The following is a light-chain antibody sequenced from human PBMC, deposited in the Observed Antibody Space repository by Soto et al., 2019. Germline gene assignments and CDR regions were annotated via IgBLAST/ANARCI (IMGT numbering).Light chain of an antibody. Sequence: DIQMTQSPSTLSASVGDRVTITCRASQSISSWLAWYQQKPGKAPKLLIYKASSLGSGVPSRFSGGGSGTEFTLTISSLQPDDFAAYYCQQYSSYPSTFSPGTKVDIK. CDR1: QSISSW. J-gene: IGKJ3*01. V-gene: IGKV1-5*03. CDR2: KAS. CDR3: QQYSSYPST.